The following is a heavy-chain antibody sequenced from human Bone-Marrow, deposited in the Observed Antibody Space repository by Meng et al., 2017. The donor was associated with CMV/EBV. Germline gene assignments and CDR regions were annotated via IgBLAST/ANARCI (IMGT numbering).Heavy chain of an antibody. V-gene: IGHV3-15*01. Sequence: SRRISCTASGLSLTNAWMAWVRQAPGKGLEWVGRIRSKTDGGITEYAAPVKDRFTISRVESTNTLYLQINRLKIEDTAMYFCTDIGRWGQGTLVTVSS. CDR2: IRSKTDGGIT. CDR3: TDIGR. J-gene: IGHJ4*02. CDR1: GLSLTNAW.